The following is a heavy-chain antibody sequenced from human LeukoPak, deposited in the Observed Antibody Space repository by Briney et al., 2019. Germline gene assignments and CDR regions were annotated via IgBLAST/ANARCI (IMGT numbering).Heavy chain of an antibody. CDR3: ARAPSGYLLWSDPWYFDL. V-gene: IGHV1-18*01. Sequence: ASVKVSCKASGYTFTSYGISWVRQAPGQGLEGMGWISAYNGNTNYAQKLQGRVTMTTDTSTSTAYMELRSLRSDDTAVYYCARAPSGYLLWSDPWYFDLWGRGTLVTVSS. CDR1: GYTFTSYG. J-gene: IGHJ2*01. D-gene: IGHD3-10*02. CDR2: ISAYNGNT.